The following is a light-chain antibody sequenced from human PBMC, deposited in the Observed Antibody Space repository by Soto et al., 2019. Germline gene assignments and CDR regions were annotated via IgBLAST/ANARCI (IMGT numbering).Light chain of an antibody. J-gene: IGLJ2*01. CDR3: SSYGGSNNYVV. Sequence: QSALTQPPSASGSPGQSVTISCTGTSSDVGSHNFVSWYQHHPGKAPKLILYDVIKRPSGVPDRFSGSKSGNTASLTVSGLQAEDEADYYCSSYGGSNNYVVFGGGTKLTVL. CDR2: DVI. CDR1: SSDVGSHNF. V-gene: IGLV2-8*01.